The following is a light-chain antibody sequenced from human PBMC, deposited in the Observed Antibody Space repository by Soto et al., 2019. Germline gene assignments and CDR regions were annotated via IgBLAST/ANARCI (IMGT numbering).Light chain of an antibody. J-gene: IGKJ4*01. CDR1: QSLSGN. CDR2: AAS. Sequence: EIVMTQSPSTLAVSPGERATLFCRASQSLSGNLAWYQQKPGQAPRLLIYAASTMATGFPARFSGSGSGTEFTLTISSLQSEDFAVYYCQQYKNWPLTFGGGTKVEIK. CDR3: QQYKNWPLT. V-gene: IGKV3-15*01.